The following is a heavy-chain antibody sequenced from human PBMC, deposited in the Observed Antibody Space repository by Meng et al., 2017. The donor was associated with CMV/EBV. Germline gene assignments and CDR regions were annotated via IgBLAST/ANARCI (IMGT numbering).Heavy chain of an antibody. J-gene: IGHJ3*02. Sequence: GSLRLSCTVSGGSISSSSYYWGWIRQPPGKGLEWIGSIYYSGSTYYNPSLKSRVTISVDTSKNQFSLKLSSVTAADTAVYYCARDLQLFRSSWHPVDIWGQGTMVTVSS. V-gene: IGHV4-39*02. CDR3: ARDLQLFRSSWHPVDI. D-gene: IGHD6-13*01. CDR1: GGSISSSSYY. CDR2: IYYSGST.